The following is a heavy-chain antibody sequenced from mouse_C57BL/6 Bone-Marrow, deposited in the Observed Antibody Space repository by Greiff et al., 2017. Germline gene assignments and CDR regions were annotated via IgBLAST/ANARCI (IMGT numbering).Heavy chain of an antibody. V-gene: IGHV1-81*01. CDR3: AGQLTGWFAY. J-gene: IGHJ3*01. CDR1: GYTFTSYG. CDR2: IYPRSGNT. D-gene: IGHD1-1*01. Sequence: QVQLQQSGAELARPGASVKLSCKASGYTFTSYGISWVKQRTGQGLEWIGEIYPRSGNTYYNEKFKGKATLTADKSSSTAYMELRSLTSEDSAVYFCAGQLTGWFAYWGQGTLVTVSA.